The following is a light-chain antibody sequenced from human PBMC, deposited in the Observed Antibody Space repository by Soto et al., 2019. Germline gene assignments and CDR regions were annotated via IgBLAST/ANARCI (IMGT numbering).Light chain of an antibody. Sequence: EIVLTQSPATLSLSPGDRATLSCRASQSVSTYLAWYQQKPGQAPRLLIYDTSNRATGIPARFSGSGSGTDFTLTISSLGPEDFAVYYCQQRSSWPATFGPGTKVDIK. V-gene: IGKV3-11*01. CDR2: DTS. J-gene: IGKJ3*01. CDR1: QSVSTY. CDR3: QQRSSWPAT.